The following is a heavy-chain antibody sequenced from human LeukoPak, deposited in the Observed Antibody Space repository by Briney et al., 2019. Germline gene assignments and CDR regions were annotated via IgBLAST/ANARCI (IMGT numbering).Heavy chain of an antibody. CDR1: GGSITSSSYN. D-gene: IGHD6-19*01. J-gene: IGHJ4*02. CDR3: ARLAVAALLFDY. CDR2: IYYRGST. V-gene: IGHV4-39*01. Sequence: SETLSLTCTVSGGSITSSSYNWGWIRQPPGKGLEWIGSIYYRGSTYYNPSLKSRVTISVDTSKNQFSLKLSSVTAADTAVYYCARLAVAALLFDYWGQGTLVTVSS.